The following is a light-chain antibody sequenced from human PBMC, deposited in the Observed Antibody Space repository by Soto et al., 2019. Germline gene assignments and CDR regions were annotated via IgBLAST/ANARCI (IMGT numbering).Light chain of an antibody. CDR1: QSVSSSY. V-gene: IGKV3-20*01. CDR3: QQYGSSPRT. J-gene: IGKJ1*01. Sequence: EIVLTQSPGALSLSPGERATLSCGASQSVSSSYLAWYQQKPGQAPRLLIYGASTRATGIPDRFSGSGSGTNLPLTNSRLEPEDFAVYYCQQYGSSPRTFGQGTKVEIK. CDR2: GAS.